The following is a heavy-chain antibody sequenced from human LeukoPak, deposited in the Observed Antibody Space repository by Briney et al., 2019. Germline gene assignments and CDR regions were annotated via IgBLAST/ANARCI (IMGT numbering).Heavy chain of an antibody. V-gene: IGHV1-69*13. CDR3: ARRVLRYFDWSDNWFDP. CDR1: GGTFSSYA. Sequence: SVKVSCKASGGTFSSYAISWVRQAPGQGLEWMGGIIPIFGTANYAQKFQGRVTITADESTSTAYMELSSLRSEDTAVYYCARRVLRYFDWSDNWFDPWGQGTLVTVSS. CDR2: IIPIFGTA. J-gene: IGHJ5*02. D-gene: IGHD3-9*01.